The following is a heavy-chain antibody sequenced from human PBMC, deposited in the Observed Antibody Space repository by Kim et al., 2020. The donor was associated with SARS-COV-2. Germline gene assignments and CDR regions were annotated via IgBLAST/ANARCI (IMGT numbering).Heavy chain of an antibody. Sequence: GGSLRLSCAASGFTFSSYGMHWVRQAPGKGLEWVAVIWYDGSNKYYADSVKGRFTISRDNSKNTLYLQMNSLRAEDTAVYYCARDYTSNYADYYGMDVWGQGTTVTVSS. CDR2: IWYDGSNK. J-gene: IGHJ6*02. CDR3: ARDYTSNYADYYGMDV. V-gene: IGHV3-33*01. CDR1: GFTFSSYG. D-gene: IGHD4-4*01.